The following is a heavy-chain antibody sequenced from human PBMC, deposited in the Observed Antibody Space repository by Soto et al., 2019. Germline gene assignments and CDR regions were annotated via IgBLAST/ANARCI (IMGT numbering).Heavy chain of an antibody. CDR3: ARGGVDTAMVSYYYYYGMDV. D-gene: IGHD5-18*01. CDR1: GYSFTSYW. J-gene: IGHJ6*02. V-gene: IGHV5-51*01. Sequence: VESLKISCKGSGYSFTSYWIGWVRQMPGKGLEWMGIIYPGDSDTRYSPSFQGQVTISADKSISTAYLQWSSLKASDTAMYYCARGGVDTAMVSYYYYYGMDVWGQGTTVTSP. CDR2: IYPGDSDT.